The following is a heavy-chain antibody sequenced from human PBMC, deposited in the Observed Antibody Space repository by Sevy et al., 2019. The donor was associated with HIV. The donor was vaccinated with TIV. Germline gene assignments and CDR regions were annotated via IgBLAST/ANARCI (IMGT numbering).Heavy chain of an antibody. CDR2: IKEDGSEK. CDR3: ARDLAYGSGSIVYDY. J-gene: IGHJ4*02. CDR1: GFAFNSYW. V-gene: IGHV3-7*03. Sequence: GGSLRLSCAASGFAFNSYWMSWVRQAPGMGLQWVGTIKEDGSEKYYVDSMKGRFTISRDNAKNSLYLQMNSLRAEDTAVYYCARDLAYGSGSIVYDYWGQGTLVTVSS. D-gene: IGHD3-10*01.